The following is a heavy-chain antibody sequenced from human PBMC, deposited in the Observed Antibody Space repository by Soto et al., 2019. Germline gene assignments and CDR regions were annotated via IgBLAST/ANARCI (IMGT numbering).Heavy chain of an antibody. D-gene: IGHD2-2*02. Sequence: PVGSLRLSCASSVFSFKDYYMTCMRQTPEKWLEWISTITSSGGNAYYAASVKGRVTISRDNAHNSLYLQMSGLRAEDTALYYSAREMYTNSVNYFDVWGEGTLVTVTS. CDR1: VFSFKDYY. CDR2: ITSSGGNA. J-gene: IGHJ1*01. V-gene: IGHV3-11*01. CDR3: AREMYTNSVNYFDV.